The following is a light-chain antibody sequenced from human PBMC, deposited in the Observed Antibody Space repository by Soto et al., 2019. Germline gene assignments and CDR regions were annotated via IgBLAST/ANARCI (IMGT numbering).Light chain of an antibody. CDR3: QQYNDWPPT. J-gene: IGKJ1*01. Sequence: EIVMTQSPATLPVSPGERATLSCRASQSVSSNLAWYQQKPGRAPRLLIYGASTRATGMPARFSGSGSGTEFTLTISSLQSEDFAVYYCQQYNDWPPTFGQGTKVDIK. CDR1: QSVSSN. CDR2: GAS. V-gene: IGKV3-15*01.